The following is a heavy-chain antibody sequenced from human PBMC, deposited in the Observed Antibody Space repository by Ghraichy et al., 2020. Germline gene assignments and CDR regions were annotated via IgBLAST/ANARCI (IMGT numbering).Heavy chain of an antibody. CDR1: GGSISSYY. Sequence: SETLSLTCTVSGGSISSYYWSWIRQPPGKGLEWIGYIYYSGSTNYNPSLKSRVTISVDTSKNQFSLKLSSVTAADTAVYYCARDGGYSSSSGGGYFDYWGQGTLVTVSS. CDR3: ARDGGYSSSSGGGYFDY. D-gene: IGHD6-6*01. J-gene: IGHJ4*02. V-gene: IGHV4-59*01. CDR2: IYYSGST.